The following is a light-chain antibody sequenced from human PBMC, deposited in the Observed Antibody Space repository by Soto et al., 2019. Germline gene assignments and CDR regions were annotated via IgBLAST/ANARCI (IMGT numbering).Light chain of an antibody. CDR1: SSDVGDYDF. Sequence: QSALTQPASVSGCPGQSITISCTGTSSDVGDYDFVSWYQQHPGKAPKLMIYDVRNRPSGVSYRFSGSKSGNTASLTISGLQPDDEADYYCSSYMTSTIPFYVFGTGTKVTVL. CDR2: DVR. V-gene: IGLV2-14*03. J-gene: IGLJ1*01. CDR3: SSYMTSTIPFYV.